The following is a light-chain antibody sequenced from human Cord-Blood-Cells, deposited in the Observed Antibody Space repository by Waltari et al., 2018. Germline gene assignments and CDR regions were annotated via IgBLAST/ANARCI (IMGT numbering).Light chain of an antibody. Sequence: DIQMTQSPSSLSASVADRVTITCRASQSISSYLNWYQQKPGKAPKLLIYAASSLQSGVPSRFSGSGSGTDFTLTISSLQPEDFAIYYCQQSYSTPITFGQGTRLEIK. CDR1: QSISSY. CDR3: QQSYSTPIT. V-gene: IGKV1-39*01. CDR2: AAS. J-gene: IGKJ5*01.